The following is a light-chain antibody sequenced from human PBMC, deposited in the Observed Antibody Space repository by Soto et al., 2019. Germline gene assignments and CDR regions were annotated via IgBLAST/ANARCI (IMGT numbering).Light chain of an antibody. V-gene: IGKV3-20*01. CDR3: QQYGSSPIT. CDR2: GAS. Sequence: IVMTQFPVTLSVSPGERATLSCRASQSVSSNLAWYQQTPGQAPRLLINGASTRATGIPDRFRGSGSGTDFTLTISRLEPEDFAVYYCQQYGSSPITFGQGTRLGL. J-gene: IGKJ5*01. CDR1: QSVSSN.